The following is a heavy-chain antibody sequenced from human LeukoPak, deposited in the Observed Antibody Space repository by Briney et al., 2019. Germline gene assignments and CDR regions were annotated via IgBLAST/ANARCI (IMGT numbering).Heavy chain of an antibody. Sequence: SETLSLTCTVSGGSISSYYWSWIRQPPGKGLEWIGYIYYSGSTNYNPSLKSRVTISVDTSKNQFSLKLSSVTAADTAVYYCARARIPIAASHYFDYWGQGTLVTVSS. D-gene: IGHD6-6*01. CDR3: ARARIPIAASHYFDY. CDR1: GGSISSYY. CDR2: IYYSGST. J-gene: IGHJ4*02. V-gene: IGHV4-59*01.